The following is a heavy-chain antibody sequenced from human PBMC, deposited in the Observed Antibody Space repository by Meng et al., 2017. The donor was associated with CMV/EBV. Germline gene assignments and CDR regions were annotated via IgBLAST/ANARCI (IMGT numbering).Heavy chain of an antibody. V-gene: IGHV4-28*01. Sequence: SSSYWKSSVRKHPGERMVWITFIYYSVYTYCEPSLESRVTMSVDTSQNQFSLKLGSVTAVDTAVYYCARLGSSSSWVLGWFDPWGQGTLVTVSS. CDR2: IYYSVYT. CDR3: ARLGSSSSWVLGWFDP. CDR1: SSSYW. D-gene: IGHD6-6*01. J-gene: IGHJ5*02.